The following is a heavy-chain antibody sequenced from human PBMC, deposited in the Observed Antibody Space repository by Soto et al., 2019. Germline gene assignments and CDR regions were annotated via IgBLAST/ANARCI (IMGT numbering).Heavy chain of an antibody. Sequence: SVKVSCKASGGTFSSYAISWVRQAPGQGLEGMGGSIPIFGTANYAQKFQGRVTITADESTSTAYMELSSLRSEDTALYYCAGGRYCSGGRCSVKYYFDYWGQGSLVTVSS. V-gene: IGHV1-69*13. D-gene: IGHD2-15*01. J-gene: IGHJ4*02. CDR3: AGGRYCSGGRCSVKYYFDY. CDR1: GGTFSSYA. CDR2: SIPIFGTA.